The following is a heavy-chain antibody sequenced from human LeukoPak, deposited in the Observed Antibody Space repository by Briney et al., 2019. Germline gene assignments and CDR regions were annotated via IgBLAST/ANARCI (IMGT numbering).Heavy chain of an antibody. CDR1: GFTFSTYA. CDR3: AKEGYYDSSGAFDS. Sequence: PGGSLRLSCAASGFTFSTYAMNWVRQAPGKGLEWVSGITASAGTTLYADSVKGRFTISRDNSKNTLYLQMNSLRAEDTAIYYCAKEGYYDSSGAFDSWGQGTLVTGSS. J-gene: IGHJ4*02. V-gene: IGHV3-23*01. CDR2: ITASAGTT. D-gene: IGHD3-22*01.